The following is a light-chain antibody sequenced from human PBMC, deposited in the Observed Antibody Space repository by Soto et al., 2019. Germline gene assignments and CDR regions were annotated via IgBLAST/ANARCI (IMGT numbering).Light chain of an antibody. Sequence: DIVLTQSPDSLSVSLGERATIPFKTSQSVLYSSNNKNYLAWYQQKPGKVPKLLIYAASTLQSGVPSRFSGSGSGTDFTLTISSLQPEDVATYYCQKYNSALRTFGQGTKVDIK. CDR1: QSVLYSSNNKNY. J-gene: IGKJ1*01. V-gene: IGKV4-1*01. CDR2: AAS. CDR3: QKYNSALRT.